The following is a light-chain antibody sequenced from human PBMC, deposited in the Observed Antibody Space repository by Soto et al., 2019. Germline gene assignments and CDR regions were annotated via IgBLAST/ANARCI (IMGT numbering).Light chain of an antibody. CDR3: VQRSVWPWT. J-gene: IGKJ1*01. CDR1: QSVGRY. V-gene: IGKV3-11*01. Sequence: EIVLTQSPATLSLSPGERGTLSCRASQSVGRYLAWYQHKPGQPPRLLIYDTSNRAPGTPGRFGGSGSGTDFTLTSSSLEPEDFAVYYCVQRSVWPWTVGQGTKVEGK. CDR2: DTS.